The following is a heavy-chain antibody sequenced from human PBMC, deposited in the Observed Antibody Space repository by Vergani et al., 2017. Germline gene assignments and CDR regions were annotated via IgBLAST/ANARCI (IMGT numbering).Heavy chain of an antibody. CDR2: IYYSGST. J-gene: IGHJ3*02. V-gene: IGHV4-59*01. Sequence: QVQLQESGPGLVKPSETLSLTCTVPGCSISSYYWSWIRQPPGKGLEWIGYIYYSGSTNYNPSLKSRVTISVDTSKNQFSLKLSAVTAADTAVYYCARDRGSGSYYAVDAFDIWGQGTMVTVSS. CDR3: ARDRGSGSYYAVDAFDI. CDR1: GCSISSYY. D-gene: IGHD3-10*01.